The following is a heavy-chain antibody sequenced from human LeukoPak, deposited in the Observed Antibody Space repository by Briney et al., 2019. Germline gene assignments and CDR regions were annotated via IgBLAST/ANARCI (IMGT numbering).Heavy chain of an antibody. V-gene: IGHV3-7*01. J-gene: IGHJ3*02. CDR2: IKQDGSER. CDR1: GFTFSSYW. Sequence: PGGSLRLSCAASGFTFSSYWMTWVRQAPGKGLEWVANIKQDGSERYYVDSVNGRFSISRDNAKNSVHLQMNSLRAEDTAIYYCARISEGAFDIWGQGTMVTVSS. D-gene: IGHD1-14*01. CDR3: ARISEGAFDI.